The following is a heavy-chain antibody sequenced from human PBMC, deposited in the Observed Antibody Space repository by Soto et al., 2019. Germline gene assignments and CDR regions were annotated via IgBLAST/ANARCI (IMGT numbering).Heavy chain of an antibody. V-gene: IGHV1-2*02. Sequence: ASVKISCKASGYTITAHWLHWVRQAPGQGLEWMGWINPKSGGTDYAQKFEDRVTMSRDTSINTAYMQLSRLTSDDTAVYFCVTDDGHYYGSVWGQLTLVPVSP. CDR2: INPKSGGT. J-gene: IGHJ1*01. D-gene: IGHD3-3*01. CDR3: VTDDGHYYGSV. CDR1: GYTITAHW.